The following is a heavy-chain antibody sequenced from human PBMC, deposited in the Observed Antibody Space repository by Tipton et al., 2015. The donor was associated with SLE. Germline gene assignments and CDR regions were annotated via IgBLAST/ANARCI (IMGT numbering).Heavy chain of an antibody. D-gene: IGHD6-13*01. CDR2: ISYDGSNK. J-gene: IGHJ4*02. V-gene: IGHV3-30-3*01. Sequence: SLRLSCAASGFTFSSYAMHWVRQAPGKGLEWVAVISYDGSNKYYADSVKGRFTISRDNSKNTLYLQMNSLRAEDTAVYYCARAPGGIAAAGRVDYWGQGTLVTVSS. CDR1: GFTFSSYA. CDR3: ARAPGGIAAAGRVDY.